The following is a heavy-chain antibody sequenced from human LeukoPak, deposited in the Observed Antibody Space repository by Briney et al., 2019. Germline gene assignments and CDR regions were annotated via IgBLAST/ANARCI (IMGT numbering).Heavy chain of an antibody. Sequence: RASETLSLTCTVSGGSISSYYWSWIRLPPGKGLEWIGYIYYTGATYYHPSLKSRVTISLDTSKNQFSLKLSSVTAADAAVYYCARAGYSYGTGYYFDYWGQGALVTVSS. J-gene: IGHJ4*02. CDR1: GGSISSYY. CDR2: IYYTGAT. D-gene: IGHD5-18*01. CDR3: ARAGYSYGTGYYFDY. V-gene: IGHV4-59*01.